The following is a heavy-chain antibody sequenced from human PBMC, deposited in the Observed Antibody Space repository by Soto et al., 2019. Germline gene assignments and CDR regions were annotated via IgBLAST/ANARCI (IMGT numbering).Heavy chain of an antibody. D-gene: IGHD5-12*01. CDR3: AAVGYDYPAYYYYYYGMDV. CDR1: GFTFTSSA. CDR2: IVVGSGNT. V-gene: IGHV1-58*01. J-gene: IGHJ6*02. Sequence: GASVKVSCKASGFTFTSSAVQWVRQARGQRLEWIGWIVVGSGNTNYAQKFQERVTITRDMSTSTAYMELSSLRSEDTAVYYCAAVGYDYPAYYYYYYGMDVWGQGTTVTVSS.